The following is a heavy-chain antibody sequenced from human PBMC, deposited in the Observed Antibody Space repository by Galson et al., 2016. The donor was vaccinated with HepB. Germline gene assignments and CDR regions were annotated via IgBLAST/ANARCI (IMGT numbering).Heavy chain of an antibody. CDR2: ISAYNGNT. Sequence: SVKVSCKASGYTFTSYGVNWVRQAPGQGLEWMGWISAYNGNTHYAQKLQGRDSMTTDTSTSTAYMELTSLRSDDTAVYYCARARVGDYDTFDLWGQGTMVTVSS. CDR3: ARARVGDYDTFDL. V-gene: IGHV1-18*01. D-gene: IGHD4-17*01. CDR1: GYTFTSYG. J-gene: IGHJ3*01.